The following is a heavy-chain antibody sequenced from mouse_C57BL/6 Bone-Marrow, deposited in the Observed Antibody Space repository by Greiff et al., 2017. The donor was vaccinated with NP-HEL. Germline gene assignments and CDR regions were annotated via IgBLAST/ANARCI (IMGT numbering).Heavy chain of an antibody. Sequence: EVQLVESGGGLVQPGGSLKLSCAASGFTFSDYGMAWVRQAPRKGPEWVAFISNLAYSIYYADTVTGRFTISRENAKNTLYLEMSSLRSEDTAMDYCARRSYYYGSSYDYWGQGTLVTVSA. CDR1: GFTFSDYG. CDR3: ARRSYYYGSSYDY. J-gene: IGHJ3*01. D-gene: IGHD1-1*01. CDR2: ISNLAYSI. V-gene: IGHV5-15*01.